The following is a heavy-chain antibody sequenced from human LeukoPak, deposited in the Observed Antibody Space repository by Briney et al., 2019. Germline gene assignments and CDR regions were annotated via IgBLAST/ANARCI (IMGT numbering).Heavy chain of an antibody. J-gene: IGHJ6*02. CDR1: GYTFTSYD. CDR3: ARGLIPSGFWSGYYTGYYYGMDV. CDR2: MNPNSGNT. Sequence: ASVKVSCKASGYTFTSYDINWVRQATGQGLEWMGWMNPNSGNTGYAQKFQGRVTMTRNTSICTAYMELSSLRSEDTAVYYCARGLIPSGFWSGYYTGYYYGMDVWGQGTTVTVSS. D-gene: IGHD3-3*01. V-gene: IGHV1-8*01.